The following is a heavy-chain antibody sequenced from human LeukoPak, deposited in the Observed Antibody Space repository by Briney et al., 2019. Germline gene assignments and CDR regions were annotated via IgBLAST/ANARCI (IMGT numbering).Heavy chain of an antibody. D-gene: IGHD6-13*01. CDR2: ISWDGGTT. J-gene: IGHJ6*03. CDR1: GFSYDDYA. V-gene: IGHV3-43D*04. CDR3: TTHPDYSRSIYNMDV. Sequence: GGSLRLSCAASGFSYDDYAMHWVRQAPGKGLEWVSLISWDGGTTYYADSVKGRFTISRDNSKDSLYLQMNSLRGEDTAFYYCTTHPDYSRSIYNMDVWGKGTPVTVSS.